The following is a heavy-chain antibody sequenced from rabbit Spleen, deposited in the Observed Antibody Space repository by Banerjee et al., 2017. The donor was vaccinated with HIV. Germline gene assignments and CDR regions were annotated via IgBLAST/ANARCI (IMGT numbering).Heavy chain of an antibody. V-gene: IGHV1S40*01. CDR1: GFSFSSPYY. D-gene: IGHD8-1*01. J-gene: IGHJ3*01. Sequence: QSLEESGGDLVKPGASLTLTCTASGFSFSSPYYMCWVRQPPGKGLEWIGCIYPGSSGTTYYASWAKGRFTISKTSSTTVTLQMTSLTAADTATYFCARDTGTSFSSYGMDLWGQGTLVTVS. CDR3: ARDTGTSFSSYGMDL. CDR2: IYPGSSGTT.